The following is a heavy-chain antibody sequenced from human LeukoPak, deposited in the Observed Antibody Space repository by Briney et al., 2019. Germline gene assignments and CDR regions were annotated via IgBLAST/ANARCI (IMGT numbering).Heavy chain of an antibody. V-gene: IGHV1-69*04. J-gene: IGHJ3*02. CDR3: AREGEIVGATRGAFDI. Sequence: SVTVSCTASGGTFSSYAIRWVRQAPAQGLEWMGRIIHMLGIGNYAQKCKGRVTITADNTTSTAYIEQSSKRSEDTHVYYCAREGEIVGATRGAFDIWGQGTMVTVSS. CDR2: IIHMLGIG. D-gene: IGHD1-26*01. CDR1: GGTFSSYA.